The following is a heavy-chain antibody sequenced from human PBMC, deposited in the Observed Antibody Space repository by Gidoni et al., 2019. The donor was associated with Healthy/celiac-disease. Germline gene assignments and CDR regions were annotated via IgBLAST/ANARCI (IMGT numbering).Heavy chain of an antibody. J-gene: IGHJ3*02. D-gene: IGHD3-22*01. V-gene: IGHV4-59*01. CDR1: GGSISSYY. Sequence: QVQLQESGPGLVKPSETLSLTCTVSGGSISSYYWSWIRQPPGKGLEWIGYIYYSGSTNYNPSLKSRVTISVDTSKNQFSLKLSSVTAADTAVYYCARAGSGSAGHAFDIWGQGTMVTVSS. CDR2: IYYSGST. CDR3: ARAGSGSAGHAFDI.